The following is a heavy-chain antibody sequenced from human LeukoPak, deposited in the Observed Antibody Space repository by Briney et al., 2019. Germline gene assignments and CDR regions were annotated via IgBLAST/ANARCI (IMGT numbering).Heavy chain of an antibody. J-gene: IGHJ6*02. CDR1: GGSISSYY. CDR3: ARLGNYYGMDV. V-gene: IGHV4-59*08. CDR2: IYYSGST. Sequence: PSETLSLTCTASGGSISSYYWSWIRQPPGKGLEWIGYIYYSGSTNYNPSLKSRVTISVDTSKNQFSLKLSSVTAADTAVYYCARLGNYYGMDVWGQGTTVTVSS.